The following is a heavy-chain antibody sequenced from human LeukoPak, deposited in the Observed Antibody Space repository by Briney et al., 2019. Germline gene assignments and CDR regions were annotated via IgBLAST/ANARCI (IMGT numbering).Heavy chain of an antibody. D-gene: IGHD7-27*01. CDR2: INIDGSST. CDR1: GFTFSSYW. J-gene: IGHJ3*02. CDR3: ARGPTNWGSRAYAFDI. V-gene: IGHV3-74*01. Sequence: PPGGSLRLSCAASGFTFSSYWMHWVRQAPGKGLVWVSRINIDGSSTSYADSVKGRFTISRDNAKSTLYLQMNSLRAEDTAVYYCARGPTNWGSRAYAFDIWGQGTMVTVSS.